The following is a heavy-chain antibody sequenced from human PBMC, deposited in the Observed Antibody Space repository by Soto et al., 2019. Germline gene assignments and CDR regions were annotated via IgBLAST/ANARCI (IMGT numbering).Heavy chain of an antibody. CDR1: GGYISSYY. D-gene: IGHD2-21*02. V-gene: IGHV4-59*01. Sequence: PSETLSLTCTVFGGYISSYYWSWIRQPPGKGLEWIGYIYYSGSTNYNPSLKSRVTISVDTSKNQFSLKLSSVTAADTAVYYCARDIAYCGGDCPNWFDPWGQGTLVTVSS. CDR3: ARDIAYCGGDCPNWFDP. CDR2: IYYSGST. J-gene: IGHJ5*02.